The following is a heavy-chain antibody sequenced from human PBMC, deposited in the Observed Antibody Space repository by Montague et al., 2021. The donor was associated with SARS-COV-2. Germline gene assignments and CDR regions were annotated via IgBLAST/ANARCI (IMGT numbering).Heavy chain of an antibody. J-gene: IGHJ4*02. CDR2: IHYDGSST. CDR3: ARAYYTGLYPFDY. Sequence: SLRISCAASGFTLSSYWMYWVRQAPGKGLVWISRIHYDGSSTNYADSVKGRFTISRDTAKNTLYLQMNSLRAEDTAVYYCARAYYTGLYPFDYWGQGTLVSVSS. D-gene: IGHD2-8*02. V-gene: IGHV3-74*01. CDR1: GFTLSSYW.